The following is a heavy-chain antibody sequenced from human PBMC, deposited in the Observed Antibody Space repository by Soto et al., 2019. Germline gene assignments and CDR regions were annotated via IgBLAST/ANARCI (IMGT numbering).Heavy chain of an antibody. CDR1: GDSISGAQW. V-gene: IGHV4-4*02. Sequence: QVQLQESGPGLVKPSGTLSLTCAVSGDSISGAQWWSWVRLPPGKGLEWIGEIYHSGSTNYNPSLKSRVTLSVDTPKNQFSLNLTSVTAADPAVYYCARVVSSREEYFDYWGQGTLVTVSP. CDR3: ARVVSSREEYFDY. D-gene: IGHD6-19*01. J-gene: IGHJ4*02. CDR2: IYHSGST.